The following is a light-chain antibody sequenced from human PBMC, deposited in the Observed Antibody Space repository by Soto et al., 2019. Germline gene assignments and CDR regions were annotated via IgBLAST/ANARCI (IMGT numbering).Light chain of an antibody. Sequence: DIQMTQSPASLSASVGDRVTITRRTSQSISYYLSWFQQKPGKSPKLLIYAASSLHSGVPSRFSGSGSGTDFTLTISSLRPDDSATYYCQQTYSAPRAFGQGTEVEIK. V-gene: IGKV1-39*01. J-gene: IGKJ1*01. CDR2: AAS. CDR3: QQTYSAPRA. CDR1: QSISYY.